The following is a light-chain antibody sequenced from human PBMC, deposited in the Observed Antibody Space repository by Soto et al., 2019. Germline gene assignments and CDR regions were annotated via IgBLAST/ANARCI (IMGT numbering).Light chain of an antibody. V-gene: IGLV1-51*01. J-gene: IGLJ2*01. Sequence: QSVLTQPPSVSAAPGQKVTISCSGRNSNIGNNYVSWYQQLPGTAPKLLIYDNNKRPSGIPDRFSGSKSGTSAILGITGLQTGDEADYYCGTWDNSLSAVVFGGGTKLTVL. CDR1: NSNIGNNY. CDR2: DNN. CDR3: GTWDNSLSAVV.